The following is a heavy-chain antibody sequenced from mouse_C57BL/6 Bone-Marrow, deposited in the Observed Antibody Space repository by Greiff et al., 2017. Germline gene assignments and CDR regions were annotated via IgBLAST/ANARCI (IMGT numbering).Heavy chain of an antibody. CDR2: ISSGGSYT. Sequence: EVHLVESGGDLVKPGGSLKLSCAASGFTFSSYGMSWVRQTPDKRLEWVATISSGGSYTYYPDSVKGRFTISRDNAKNTLYLQMSSLKSEDTAMYYCASHDGYYRFAYWGQGTLVTVSA. D-gene: IGHD2-3*01. J-gene: IGHJ3*01. CDR1: GFTFSSYG. CDR3: ASHDGYYRFAY. V-gene: IGHV5-6*01.